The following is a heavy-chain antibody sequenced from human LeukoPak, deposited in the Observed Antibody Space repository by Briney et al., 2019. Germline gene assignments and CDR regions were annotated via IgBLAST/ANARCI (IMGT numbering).Heavy chain of an antibody. Sequence: SQTLSLTCTVSGGSISSDNYYWSWIRQPAGKGLEWIGRIYTSGSTNYNPSLKGRVTISVDTSKNQVALKLSSVTAADTAVYFCASSKRGGGSGYWGQGTLVTVSS. CDR2: IYTSGST. V-gene: IGHV4-61*02. J-gene: IGHJ4*02. CDR1: GGSISSDNYY. CDR3: ASSKRGGGSGY. D-gene: IGHD2-15*01.